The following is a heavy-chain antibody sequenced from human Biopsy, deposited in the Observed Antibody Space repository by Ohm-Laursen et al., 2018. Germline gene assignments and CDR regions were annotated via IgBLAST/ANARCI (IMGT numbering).Heavy chain of an antibody. CDR3: ARNTGWYGDLYYFDY. Sequence: GSSVKVSCNASGYSFTSYYMHWVRQAPGQGLEWMGMINPSGSTTSYPQIFQGRVTMTRDTSKGTVYMELSSLRSADTAVYFCARNTGWYGDLYYFDYWGQGTLVTVSS. CDR2: INPSGSTT. V-gene: IGHV1-46*01. D-gene: IGHD6-19*01. CDR1: GYSFTSYY. J-gene: IGHJ4*02.